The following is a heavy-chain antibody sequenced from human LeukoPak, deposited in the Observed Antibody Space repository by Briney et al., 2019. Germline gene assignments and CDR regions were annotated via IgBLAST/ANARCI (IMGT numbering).Heavy chain of an antibody. D-gene: IGHD6-19*01. CDR3: ARVGYSSGMGYFDY. CDR2: IYYSENT. Sequence: PSETLSLTCTGSGGSISSSSYYWGWIRQPPGKGLEWIGSIYYSENTSYNPSLKRRVTISVGTSKNQFSLKLSSVTAADTAVYYCARVGYSSGMGYFDYWGQGTLVTVSS. CDR1: GGSISSSSYY. J-gene: IGHJ4*02. V-gene: IGHV4-39*01.